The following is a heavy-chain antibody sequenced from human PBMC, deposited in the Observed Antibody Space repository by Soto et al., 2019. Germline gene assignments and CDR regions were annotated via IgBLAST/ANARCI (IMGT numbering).Heavy chain of an antibody. Sequence: SETLSLTCSASGVSFSGYYWSWIRQPAGKGLEWIGRINSGGSTNYNPSLKGRVTMSVDTSKNQFSLKLSFVIAADTAVFYCARDSDWFDPWGLGTLVTVSS. CDR2: INSGGST. V-gene: IGHV4-4*07. D-gene: IGHD3-10*01. J-gene: IGHJ5*02. CDR1: GVSFSGYY. CDR3: ARDSDWFDP.